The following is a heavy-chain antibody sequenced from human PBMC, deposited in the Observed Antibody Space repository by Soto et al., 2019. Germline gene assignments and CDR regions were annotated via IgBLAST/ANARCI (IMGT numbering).Heavy chain of an antibody. CDR1: GGCRVSYY. Sequence: PSNTLSRTCAVSGGCRVSYYWSWIRQPPGKGLEWIGYVFYTGRANYNASLKSRVSISLDTSNYQFSLKLSSVTAADTAVYYCARDGDGRMTTNPYYYNGMDVWGPGTTVTVSS. J-gene: IGHJ6*02. V-gene: IGHV4-59*01. D-gene: IGHD4-4*01. CDR3: ARDGDGRMTTNPYYYNGMDV. CDR2: VFYTGRA.